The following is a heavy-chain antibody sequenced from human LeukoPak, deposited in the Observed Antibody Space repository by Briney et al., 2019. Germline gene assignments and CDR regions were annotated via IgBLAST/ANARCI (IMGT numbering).Heavy chain of an antibody. Sequence: GGSLRLSCAASGFTFSSYAMSWVRQAPGKGLEWVSAISGSGGSTYYADSVKGRFTISRDNSKNTLYLQMNSLRAEDTAVYYCAKATSDDLRRSPYFDYWGQGTLVTVSS. V-gene: IGHV3-23*01. CDR3: AKATSDDLRRSPYFDY. CDR2: ISGSGGST. J-gene: IGHJ4*02. D-gene: IGHD1-14*01. CDR1: GFTFSSYA.